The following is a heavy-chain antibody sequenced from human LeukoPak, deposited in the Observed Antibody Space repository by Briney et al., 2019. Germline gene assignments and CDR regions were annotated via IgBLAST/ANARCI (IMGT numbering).Heavy chain of an antibody. CDR1: GFTFSSYA. J-gene: IGHJ3*02. V-gene: IGHV3-30-3*01. CDR3: ASIDGYSFRFDDAFDI. CDR2: ISYDGSNK. D-gene: IGHD5-18*01. Sequence: GGSLRLSCAASGFTFSSYAMHWVRQAPGKGLEWVAVISYDGSNKYYADSVKGRFTISRDNSKNTLYLQMNSLRAEDTAVYYCASIDGYSFRFDDAFDIWGQGTMVTVSS.